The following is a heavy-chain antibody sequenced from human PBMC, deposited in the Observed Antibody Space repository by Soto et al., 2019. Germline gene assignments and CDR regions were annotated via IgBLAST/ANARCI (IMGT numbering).Heavy chain of an antibody. CDR3: ARGGGGLRLGELPFFDY. CDR1: GYSFTSYA. CDR2: INAGNGNT. V-gene: IGHV1-3*01. D-gene: IGHD3-16*01. Sequence: GAPRKGSCQGSGYSFTSYAMHWVRQAPGQRLEWMGWINAGNGNTKYSQKFQGRLTITRDTSASAGTMDLSSLRSEDTAVYYCARGGGGLRLGELPFFDYWGQGTLVTVSS. J-gene: IGHJ4*02.